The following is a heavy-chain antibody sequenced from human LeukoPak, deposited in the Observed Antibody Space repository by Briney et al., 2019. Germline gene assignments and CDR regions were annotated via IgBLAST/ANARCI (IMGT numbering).Heavy chain of an antibody. V-gene: IGHV4-59*01. D-gene: IGHD5-18*01. CDR1: GGSSRNYY. CDR3: AREVEPISAMDKRDWYFDL. J-gene: IGHJ2*01. Sequence: SSETLSLTCTVSGGSSRNYYWGWIRQPPGKGLEWIGFVYDSTNVKYNPSLKSRVTMSLETSKNQVSLRLRSVTAADTAVYYCAREVEPISAMDKRDWYFDLWGRGTLVTVSS. CDR2: VYDSTNV.